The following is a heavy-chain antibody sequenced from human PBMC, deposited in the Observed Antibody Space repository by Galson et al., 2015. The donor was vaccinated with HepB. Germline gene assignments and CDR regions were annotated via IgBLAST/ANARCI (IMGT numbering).Heavy chain of an antibody. J-gene: IGHJ5*01. CDR1: GFTFNTYA. Sequence: SLRLSCAASGFTFNTYAMTWVRQAPGKGLEGVSSISGSGGSTYYAASVKGRFTISRDNSKNTLYRQMNSLRADDTALYSCAKDLDSATGTYTVGLPPPSWDHGTQVTVSS. V-gene: IGHV3-23*01. CDR2: ISGSGGST. D-gene: IGHD1-26*01. CDR3: AKDLDSATGTYTVGLPPPS.